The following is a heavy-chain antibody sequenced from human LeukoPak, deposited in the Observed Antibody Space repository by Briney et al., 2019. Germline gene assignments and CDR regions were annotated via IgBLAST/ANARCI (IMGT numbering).Heavy chain of an antibody. CDR3: ARQFSTSSRPFYYYMDV. CDR2: LQTSGTT. Sequence: PSETLSLTCSVSGGSVTTYYWTWIRQPPGKGLEWIGYLQTSGTTNYNPSLKSRITISVDTSKKQFSLRLSSVTAADTAVYYCARQFSTSSRPFYYYMDVWGKGTTVTVSS. V-gene: IGHV4-4*09. CDR1: GGSVTTYY. D-gene: IGHD2-2*01. J-gene: IGHJ6*03.